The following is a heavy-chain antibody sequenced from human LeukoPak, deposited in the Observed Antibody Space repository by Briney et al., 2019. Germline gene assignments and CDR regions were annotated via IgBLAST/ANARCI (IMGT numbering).Heavy chain of an antibody. V-gene: IGHV3-23*01. Sequence: GGSLRLSCAASGFTFSSYAMSWVRQAPGKGLEWVSAISGSGGSTYYADSVKGRFTISRDNSKNTLYLQMNSLRAEDTAVYYCAKAIAVAAPGAFDAFDIWGQGTMVTVSS. CDR1: GFTFSSYA. CDR3: AKAIAVAAPGAFDAFDI. CDR2: ISGSGGST. D-gene: IGHD6-19*01. J-gene: IGHJ3*02.